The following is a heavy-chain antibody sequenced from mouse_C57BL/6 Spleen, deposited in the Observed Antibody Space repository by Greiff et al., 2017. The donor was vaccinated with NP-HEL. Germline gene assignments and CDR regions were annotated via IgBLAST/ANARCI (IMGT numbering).Heavy chain of an antibody. CDR1: GYTFTSYW. Sequence: VHLVESGAELVRPGSSVKLSCKASGYTFTSYWMHWVKQRPIQGLEWIGNIDPSDSETHYNQKFKDKATLTVDKSSSTAYMQLSSLTSEDSAAYYCATGFAYWGQGTLVTVSA. CDR3: ATGFAY. V-gene: IGHV1-52*01. J-gene: IGHJ3*01. CDR2: IDPSDSET.